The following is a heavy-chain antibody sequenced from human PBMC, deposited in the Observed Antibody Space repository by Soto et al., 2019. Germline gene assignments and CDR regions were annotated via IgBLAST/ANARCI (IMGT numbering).Heavy chain of an antibody. CDR1: GYTFTSYA. J-gene: IGHJ4*02. D-gene: IGHD4-17*01. V-gene: IGHV1-3*01. CDR2: INAGNGNT. CDR3: ASLSGLAVTYALDY. Sequence: ASVTVSCKASGYTFTSYAMHWVRQAPGQRLEWMGWINAGNGNTKYSQKFQGRVTITRDTSASTAYMELSSLRSEDAAVYYCASLSGLAVTYALDYWGQGTLVTVSS.